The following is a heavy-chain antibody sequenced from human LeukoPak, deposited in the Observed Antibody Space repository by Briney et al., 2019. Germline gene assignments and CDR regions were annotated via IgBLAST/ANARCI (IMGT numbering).Heavy chain of an antibody. Sequence: KPGGSLRLSCAASGFTFSNTWMSWVRQAPGKGLEWVGRIKSKTDGGTTDYAAPVKGRFTISRDDSKNTLYLQMNSLKTEDTAVYYCAREGGYDYGDFDYWGQGTLVTVSS. V-gene: IGHV3-15*01. CDR1: GFTFSNTW. D-gene: IGHD4-17*01. J-gene: IGHJ4*02. CDR2: IKSKTDGGTT. CDR3: AREGGYDYGDFDY.